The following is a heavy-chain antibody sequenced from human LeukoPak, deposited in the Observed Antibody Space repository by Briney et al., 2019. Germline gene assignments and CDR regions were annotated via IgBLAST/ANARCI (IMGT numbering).Heavy chain of an antibody. D-gene: IGHD3-22*01. CDR1: GYTFTNYY. CDR2: SNPGDGST. CDR3: AILTNYYDSGRYYSLPNFFDY. Sequence: GASVKVSCKASGYTFTNYYIHWVRQAPGQGLEWMGISNPGDGSTTYAQKFQARVTMTRDTSTSTVYMDLSSLKSEDTAVYYCAILTNYYDSGRYYSLPNFFDYWGQGTLVTVSS. V-gene: IGHV1-46*01. J-gene: IGHJ4*02.